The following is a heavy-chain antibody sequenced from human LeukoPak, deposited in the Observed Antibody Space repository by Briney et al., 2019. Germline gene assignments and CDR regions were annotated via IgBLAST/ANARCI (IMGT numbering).Heavy chain of an antibody. V-gene: IGHV3-74*01. D-gene: IGHD2-15*01. CDR1: GFTLSSHW. CDR2: INSDGSTT. J-gene: IGHJ5*02. Sequence: GGSLRLSCAASGFTLSSHWMHWVRQAPGKGLVWVSRINSDGSTTNYADSVKGRFTISRDNAENTLYLQMNSLRVEDTAVYYCTWRVSATRWFDPWGQGTLVTVSS. CDR3: TWRVSATRWFDP.